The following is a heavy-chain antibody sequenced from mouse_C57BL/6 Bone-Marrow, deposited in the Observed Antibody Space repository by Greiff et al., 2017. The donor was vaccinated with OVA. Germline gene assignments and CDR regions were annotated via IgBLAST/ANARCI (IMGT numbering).Heavy chain of an antibody. V-gene: IGHV2-6*03. D-gene: IGHD2-5*01. Sequence: VKLMESGPGLVAPSQSLSITCTVSGFSLTSYGVHWVRQPPGKGLEWLVVIWSDGSTTYNSALKSRLSISKDNSKSQVFLKMNSLQTDDTAMYYCARSSYYSNLYAMDYWGQGTSVTVSS. J-gene: IGHJ4*01. CDR3: ARSSYYSNLYAMDY. CDR1: GFSLTSYG. CDR2: IWSDGST.